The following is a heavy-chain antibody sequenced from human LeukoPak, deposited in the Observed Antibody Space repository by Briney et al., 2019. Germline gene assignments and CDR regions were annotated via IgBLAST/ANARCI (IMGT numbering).Heavy chain of an antibody. CDR1: ASTFSNDA. J-gene: IGHJ6*02. CDR2: VSYDETNK. V-gene: IGHV3-30-3*01. Sequence: GGSLRLSYAASASTFSNDAIHWVRQAPGKGLEWVAVVSYDETNKYYADSVKGRFTISRDNSKNTVYLQMSSLRAEDTAMYYCARAFGCSGTSCHARWGYYYYAMDVWGQGTTVTVSS. D-gene: IGHD2-2*01. CDR3: ARAFGCSGTSCHARWGYYYYAMDV.